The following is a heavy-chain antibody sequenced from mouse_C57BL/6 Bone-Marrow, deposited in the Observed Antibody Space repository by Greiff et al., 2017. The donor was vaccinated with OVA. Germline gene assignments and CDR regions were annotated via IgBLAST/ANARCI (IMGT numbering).Heavy chain of an antibody. V-gene: IGHV5-6*01. CDR3: ARRTSLITTVEDYYAMDY. Sequence: EVQLVESGGDLVKPGGSLKLSCAASGFTFSSYGMSWVRQTPDKRLEWVATISSGGSYTYYPDSVKGRFTISRDNAKNTLYLQMSSLKSEDTAMYYCARRTSLITTVEDYYAMDYWGQGTSVTVSS. D-gene: IGHD1-1*01. CDR2: ISSGGSYT. J-gene: IGHJ4*01. CDR1: GFTFSSYG.